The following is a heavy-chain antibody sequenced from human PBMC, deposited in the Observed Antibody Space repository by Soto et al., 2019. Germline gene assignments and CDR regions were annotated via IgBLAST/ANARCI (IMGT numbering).Heavy chain of an antibody. CDR3: ARGGGCSAASCYFDS. CDR1: GGSISSGDYY. D-gene: IGHD2-15*01. CDR2: INHSGST. J-gene: IGHJ4*02. V-gene: IGHV4-39*07. Sequence: SETLSLTCTVSGGSISSGDYYWSWIRQPPGRGLEWIGEINHSGSTDYNPPLKSRVTISLDTSKNQFSLKVISVTAADTALSYCARGGGCSAASCYFDSCGQGTLVTVSS.